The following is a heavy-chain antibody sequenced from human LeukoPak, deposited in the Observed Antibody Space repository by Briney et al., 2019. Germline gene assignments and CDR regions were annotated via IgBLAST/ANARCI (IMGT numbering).Heavy chain of an antibody. CDR1: GCIFSNYS. D-gene: IGHD3-10*01. J-gene: IGHJ4*02. V-gene: IGHV3-23*01. Sequence: AGSLRLSCAASGCIFSNYSLNWARLPPGKGLEWVSAISGSGGTTYYADSVKGRFPISKARSTNTLYPQPGNLRAEDTAIYYCARGGSVFAYFFDYWGQGTLVTVSS. CDR3: ARGGSVFAYFFDY. CDR2: ISGSGGTT.